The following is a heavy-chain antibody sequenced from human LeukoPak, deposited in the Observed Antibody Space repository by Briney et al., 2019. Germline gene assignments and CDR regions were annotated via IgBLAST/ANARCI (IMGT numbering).Heavy chain of an antibody. J-gene: IGHJ4*02. CDR2: IKQDGSEK. D-gene: IGHD3-10*01. CDR3: ARAYYYFDY. Sequence: GGSLRLSCAASGFTISSYWMSWVRQAPGKGLEWVANIKQDGSEKYYVDSVKGRFTISSDNAKNSLYLQMNSLRAEDTAVYYCARAYYYFDYWGQGTLVTVSS. CDR1: GFTISSYW. V-gene: IGHV3-7*05.